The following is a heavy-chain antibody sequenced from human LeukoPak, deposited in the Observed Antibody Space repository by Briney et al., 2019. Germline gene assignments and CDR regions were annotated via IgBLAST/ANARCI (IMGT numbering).Heavy chain of an antibody. Sequence: ASVKVSCKASGYTFTSYGISWVRQAPGQGLEWMGWISAYNGNTNYAQRLQGRVTMTTDTSTSTAYMELRSLRSDDTAVCYCARDPYGSGSYYNSLFEYWVQGTLVTVSS. CDR3: ARDPYGSGSYYNSLFEY. CDR1: GYTFTSYG. D-gene: IGHD3-10*01. J-gene: IGHJ4*02. CDR2: ISAYNGNT. V-gene: IGHV1-18*04.